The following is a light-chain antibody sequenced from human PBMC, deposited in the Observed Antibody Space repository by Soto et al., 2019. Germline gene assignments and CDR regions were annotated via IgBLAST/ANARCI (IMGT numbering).Light chain of an antibody. CDR2: GAS. CDR3: QQYAKAPLT. CDR1: QLVSDSY. J-gene: IGKJ1*01. Sequence: EVVLWHSPRTLSLYTGERAALSGIASQLVSDSYLAWYQQKPGQAPRLVVYGASSRATGVPDRFSASGSGTDFTLTISRLEPEDFAVYYCQQYAKAPLTFGQGTKVDIK. V-gene: IGKV3-20*01.